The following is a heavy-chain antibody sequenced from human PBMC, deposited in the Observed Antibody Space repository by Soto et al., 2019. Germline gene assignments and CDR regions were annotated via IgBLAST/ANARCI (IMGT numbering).Heavy chain of an antibody. CDR1: GFPLSVYS. CDR2: ISSDSTYT. CDR3: ASQELEPPPYFFES. V-gene: IGHV3-21*01. D-gene: IGHD1-1*01. Sequence: GVSLILSFSASGFPLSVYSMDWVRQAPGKGLEWISHISSDSTYTHYADSVKGRFTISRDNAKNSLYLQMSSLRVEDTAVYYCASQELEPPPYFFESWGQGTLVTVSS. J-gene: IGHJ4*02.